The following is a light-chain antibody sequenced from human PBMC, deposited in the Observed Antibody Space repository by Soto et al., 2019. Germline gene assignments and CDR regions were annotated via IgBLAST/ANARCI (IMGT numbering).Light chain of an antibody. Sequence: DIPLTQSPSFLFASVGETVIITCRASPEIFSSLAWYQQKAGKAPKLLSHSASTLNSGVPSRFRGGGSGTEFTLTISCMQPDDVATYYCQHLNAFPPITFGQGTRL. CDR2: SAS. J-gene: IGKJ5*01. V-gene: IGKV1-9*01. CDR1: PEIFSS. CDR3: QHLNAFPPIT.